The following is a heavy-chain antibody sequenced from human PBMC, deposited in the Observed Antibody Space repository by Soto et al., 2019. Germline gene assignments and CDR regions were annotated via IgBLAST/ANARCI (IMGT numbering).Heavy chain of an antibody. V-gene: IGHV6-1*01. CDR2: TYYRSTWYN. D-gene: IGHD6-6*01. CDR1: GVSVSSNTAA. J-gene: IGHJ6*03. CDR3: ARDLEIRYSSSSYYYYMDG. Sequence: SQTLSLTCAISGVSVSSNTAAWNWIRQSPSRGLEWLGRTYYRSTWYNDYAVSVKSRITINPNTSKNQFSLQLYSVTPEDTAVYSCARDLEIRYSSSSYYYYMDGWGKGTTVTVSS.